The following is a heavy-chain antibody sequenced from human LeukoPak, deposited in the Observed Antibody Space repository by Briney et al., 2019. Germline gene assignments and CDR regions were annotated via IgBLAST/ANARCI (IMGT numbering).Heavy chain of an antibody. CDR2: ISVDGTNT. CDR3: AKDQGYDGYELFDY. D-gene: IGHD5-12*01. Sequence: GGSLRLSCATSGFTFNNYALSWVRQAPGKGLEWVSAISVDGTNTYYSDSVKGRFTISRDNSKNTLYLQLNSLRVEDTALYYCAKDQGYDGYELFDYWGQGTLVTVSS. V-gene: IGHV3-23*01. J-gene: IGHJ4*02. CDR1: GFTFNNYA.